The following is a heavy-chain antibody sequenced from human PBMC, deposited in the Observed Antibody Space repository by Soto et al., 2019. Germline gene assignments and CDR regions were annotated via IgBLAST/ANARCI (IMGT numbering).Heavy chain of an antibody. CDR2: ISSSSSYI. V-gene: IGHV3-21*01. D-gene: IGHD4-17*01. Sequence: PGGSLRLSCAASGFTFNTFSMNWVRQAPGKGLEWVSTISSSSSYIYYADSVKGRFTISRDNAKNALFLQMNSLRAEDTAVYYCARVHDYGLTSRFDPWGHGTLVTVSS. CDR1: GFTFNTFS. CDR3: ARVHDYGLTSRFDP. J-gene: IGHJ5*02.